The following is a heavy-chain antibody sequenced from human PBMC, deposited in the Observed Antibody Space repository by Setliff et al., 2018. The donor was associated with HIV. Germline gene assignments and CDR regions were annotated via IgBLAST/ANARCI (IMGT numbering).Heavy chain of an antibody. CDR3: ARGTGIQLWLKGGDYYYYYMDV. J-gene: IGHJ6*03. CDR1: GYSISSGYY. V-gene: IGHV4-38-2*01. D-gene: IGHD5-18*01. CDR2: IYHSGST. Sequence: PSETLSLTCAVSGYSISSGYYWGWIRQPPGKGLEWIGSIYHSGSTYYNPSLKSRVTISVDTSKNQFSLQLNSVTPEDTAVYYCARGTGIQLWLKGGDYYYYYMDVWGKGTTVTVSS.